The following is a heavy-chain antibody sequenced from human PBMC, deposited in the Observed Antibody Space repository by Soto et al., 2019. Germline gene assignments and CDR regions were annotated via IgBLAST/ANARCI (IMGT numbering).Heavy chain of an antibody. CDR1: GFTFSNYG. D-gene: IGHD6-19*01. J-gene: IGHJ6*02. Sequence: QVQLVESGGGVVQPGRSLRLSCAASGFTFSNYGMHWVRQAPGKGLEWVAVIWYDGSNEYYADSVKGRFTISRDNSNNTLYLQMNSLRAEDTAVYYCARDDIPGRAVAIYGMDVWGQGTTVTVSS. CDR2: IWYDGSNE. V-gene: IGHV3-33*01. CDR3: ARDDIPGRAVAIYGMDV.